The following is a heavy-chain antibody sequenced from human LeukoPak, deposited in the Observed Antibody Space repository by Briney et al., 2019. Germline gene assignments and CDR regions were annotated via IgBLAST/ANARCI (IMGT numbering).Heavy chain of an antibody. J-gene: IGHJ4*02. CDR3: ARGPRGSGSSPSTPIDY. Sequence: SQTLSLTCAISGDSVSSNSAAWNWIRQSPSRGLEWLGRTYYRSRWYNDYAVSVKSRITINPDTSKNQFSLQLNSVTPEDTAVYYCARGPRGSGSSPSTPIDYWGQGTLVTVSS. CDR2: TYYRSRWYN. D-gene: IGHD3-10*01. CDR1: GDSVSSNSAA. V-gene: IGHV6-1*01.